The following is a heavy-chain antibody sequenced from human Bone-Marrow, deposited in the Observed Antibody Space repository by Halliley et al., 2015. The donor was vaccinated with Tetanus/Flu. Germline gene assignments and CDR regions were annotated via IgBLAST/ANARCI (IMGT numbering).Heavy chain of an antibody. Sequence: VQLVQSGAEVKKPGASVKVSCKASGYRFNSFGITWVRQAPGQGLEWMGWISGYDGNAGYAQSFQDRVTMTIDTSTTTAYMELRSLRFDDTAVYFCTREGEKLVAGGRGGFDPWGQGTLVTVSS. CDR1: GYRFNSFG. CDR2: ISGYDGNA. CDR3: TREGEKLVAGGRGGFDP. D-gene: IGHD2-8*02. J-gene: IGHJ5*02. V-gene: IGHV1-18*01.